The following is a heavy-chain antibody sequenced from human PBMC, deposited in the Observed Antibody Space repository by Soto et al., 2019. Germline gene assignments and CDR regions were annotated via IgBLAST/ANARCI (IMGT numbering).Heavy chain of an antibody. CDR1: GGSISSYY. CDR3: GRDRYYDYVWGSYRSNWFDP. CDR2: IYYSGST. J-gene: IGHJ5*02. V-gene: IGHV4-59*01. Sequence: SETLSLTCTVSGGSISSYYWSWIRQPPGKGLEWIGYIYYSGSTNYNPSLKSRVTISVDTSKNQFSLKLSSVTAADTAVYYCGRDRYYDYVWGSYRSNWFDPWGQGTLVTVSS. D-gene: IGHD3-16*02.